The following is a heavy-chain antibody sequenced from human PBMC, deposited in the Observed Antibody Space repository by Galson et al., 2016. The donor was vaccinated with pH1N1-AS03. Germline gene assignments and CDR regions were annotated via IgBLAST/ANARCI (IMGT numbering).Heavy chain of an antibody. CDR3: GRGEMIGDDS. J-gene: IGHJ4*02. Sequence: SLRLSCAASGLEFSYFWMTWVRQAPGKGPEWVANIKQDGSETHYVDSVKGRFTISRDNAKNSLYLQMNSLRVEDTAMYYCGRGEMIGDDSWGQGNLFTVS. CDR1: GLEFSYFW. CDR2: IKQDGSET. D-gene: IGHD3-16*01. V-gene: IGHV3-7*03.